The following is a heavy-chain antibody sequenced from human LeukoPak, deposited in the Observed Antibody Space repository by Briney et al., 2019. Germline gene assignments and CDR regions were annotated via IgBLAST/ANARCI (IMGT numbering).Heavy chain of an antibody. Sequence: ASVKVSCKASGYTFTSYYMHWVRQAPGQGLEWMGIINPSGGSTSYAQKFQGRVTMTRDTSTSTVYMELSSLRSEDTAVYYCARIGYCSSTSCYDLFDYWGQGTLVTVSS. CDR2: INPSGGST. D-gene: IGHD2-2*01. V-gene: IGHV1-46*01. J-gene: IGHJ4*02. CDR3: ARIGYCSSTSCYDLFDY. CDR1: GYTFTSYY.